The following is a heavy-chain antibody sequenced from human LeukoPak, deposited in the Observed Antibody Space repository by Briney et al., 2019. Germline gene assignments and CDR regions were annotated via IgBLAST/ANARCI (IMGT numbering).Heavy chain of an antibody. Sequence: SETLSLTCTVSGVSINTYYWSWIRQPPRKGLEWIGRIYASGNTNYNPSLKSRVTMSVDTSKNQFSLKLSSMTAADTAVYYCASYSGSNAYYVYWGQGTLVTVSS. CDR2: IYASGNT. CDR1: GVSINTYY. V-gene: IGHV4-4*07. D-gene: IGHD1-26*01. CDR3: ASYSGSNAYYVY. J-gene: IGHJ4*02.